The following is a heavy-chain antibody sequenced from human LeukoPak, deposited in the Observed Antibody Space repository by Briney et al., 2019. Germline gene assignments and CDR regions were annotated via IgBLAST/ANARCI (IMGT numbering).Heavy chain of an antibody. V-gene: IGHV3-7*01. Sequence: GGSLRLSCAASGFTFSSYTMNWIRQAPGKGLEWVANIKEDGSEKNYGESVKGRFTISRDNARNSLYLQMNSLRAEDTAVYYCTKENWSSEYWGQGTLVTVSS. CDR3: TKENWSSEY. J-gene: IGHJ4*02. CDR2: IKEDGSEK. D-gene: IGHD1-1*01. CDR1: GFTFSSYT.